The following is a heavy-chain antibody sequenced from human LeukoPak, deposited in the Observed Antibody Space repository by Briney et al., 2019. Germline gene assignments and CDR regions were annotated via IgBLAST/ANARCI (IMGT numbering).Heavy chain of an antibody. CDR1: GGSISSSPYY. D-gene: IGHD3-22*01. Sequence: SETLSLTCTVSGGSISSSPYYWGWIRQPPGKGLEWIGTIYYSGSTYDDPSLKSRVTISLDTSKNQFSLKLSSVTAADTAVYYCARRHLDNYYDSSGYYFDYWGQGTLVTVSS. CDR2: IYYSGST. V-gene: IGHV4-39*07. CDR3: ARRHLDNYYDSSGYYFDY. J-gene: IGHJ4*02.